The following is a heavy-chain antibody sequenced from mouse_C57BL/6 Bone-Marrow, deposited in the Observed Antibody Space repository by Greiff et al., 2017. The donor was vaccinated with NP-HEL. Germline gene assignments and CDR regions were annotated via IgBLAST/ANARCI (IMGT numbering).Heavy chain of an antibody. CDR3: TPNYYGSSRYFDV. CDR1: GYAFSSSW. Sequence: VQLQQSGPELVKPGASVKISCKASGYAFSSSWMNWVKQRPGKGLEWIGRIYPGDGDTNYNGKFKGKATLTADKSSSTAYMQLSSLTSEDSAVYFCTPNYYGSSRYFDVWGTGTTVTVSS. J-gene: IGHJ1*03. D-gene: IGHD1-1*01. V-gene: IGHV1-82*01. CDR2: IYPGDGDT.